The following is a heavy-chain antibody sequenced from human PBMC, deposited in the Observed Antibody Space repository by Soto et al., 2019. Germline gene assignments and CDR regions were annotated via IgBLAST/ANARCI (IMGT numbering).Heavy chain of an antibody. D-gene: IGHD5-12*01. V-gene: IGHV3-48*01. CDR3: ARADSGYAHGYYYYGMDV. J-gene: IGHJ6*02. CDR2: ISSSSSTI. CDR1: GFTFSSYS. Sequence: EVQLVESGGGLVQPGGCLRLSCAASGFTFSSYSMNWVRQAPGKGLEWVSYISSSSSTIYYADSVKGRFTISRDNAKNSLYLQMNSLRAEDTAVYYCARADSGYAHGYYYYGMDVWGQGTTVTVSS.